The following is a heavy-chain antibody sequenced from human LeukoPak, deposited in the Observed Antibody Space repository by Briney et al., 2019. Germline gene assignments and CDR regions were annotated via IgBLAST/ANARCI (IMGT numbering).Heavy chain of an antibody. D-gene: IGHD3-10*01. V-gene: IGHV4-59*08. CDR1: GGSISSYY. CDR2: IYYSGST. J-gene: IGHJ5*02. CDR3: ARTLITMVRGVTGFDP. Sequence: SETLSLTCTVSGGSISSYYWSWIRQPPGKGLEWIGYIYYSGSTNYNRSLKSRVTISVDTSKNQFSLKLSSVTAADTAVYYCARTLITMVRGVTGFDPWGQGTLVTVSS.